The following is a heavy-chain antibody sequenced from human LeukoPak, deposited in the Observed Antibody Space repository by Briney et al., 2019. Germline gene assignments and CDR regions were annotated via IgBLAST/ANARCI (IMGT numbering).Heavy chain of an antibody. CDR2: VFYDGHTK. D-gene: IGHD1-26*01. Sequence: GGSLRLSCAASGFTFSNHGMHWVRQAPGKGLEWVAIVFYDGHTKYYVDSVKGRFLISRDNSLDTVYLQMNNLRPDDTADYYCARGGSYTPNYFDYWGQGTLVTVSS. CDR1: GFTFSNHG. CDR3: ARGGSYTPNYFDY. V-gene: IGHV3-30*03. J-gene: IGHJ4*02.